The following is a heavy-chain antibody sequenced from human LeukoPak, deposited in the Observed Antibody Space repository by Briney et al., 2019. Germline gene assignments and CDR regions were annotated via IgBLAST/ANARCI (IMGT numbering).Heavy chain of an antibody. CDR1: GFTFSSYG. CDR3: ARVAAGTSYYYYYYMDV. Sequence: GRSLRLSWAASGFTFSSYGMHWVRQAPGKGLEWLAFIRFDGSNKYYADSVKGRFTISRDNSKNTLYLQMNSLRAEDTAVYYCARVAAGTSYYYYYYMDVWGKGTTVTVSS. CDR2: IRFDGSNK. D-gene: IGHD6-13*01. J-gene: IGHJ6*03. V-gene: IGHV3-30*02.